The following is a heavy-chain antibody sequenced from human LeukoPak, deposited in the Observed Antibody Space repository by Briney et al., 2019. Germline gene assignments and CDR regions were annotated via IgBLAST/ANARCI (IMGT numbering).Heavy chain of an antibody. CDR2: IYSSGST. Sequence: SETPSLTCTVSGGSMSNYYWNWIRQPAGKGLEWIGHIYSSGSTNYNPSLKSRVTMSIDTSKNQFFLKLSSVTAADTAVYYCARRTDYWGQGTLVTVSS. CDR3: ARRTDY. V-gene: IGHV4-4*07. CDR1: GGSMSNYY. J-gene: IGHJ4*02. D-gene: IGHD1-14*01.